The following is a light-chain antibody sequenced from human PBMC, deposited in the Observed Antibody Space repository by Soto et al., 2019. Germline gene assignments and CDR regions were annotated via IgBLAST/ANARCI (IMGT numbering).Light chain of an antibody. CDR1: SSDVGGYNL. J-gene: IGLJ2*01. Sequence: QSALTQPPSVSGSPGQSITISCTGTSSDVGGYNLVSWYQQHPGKAPKLMIYEGSKRPSGVSNRFSGSKSGNTASLTISGLQDEDEAYYYCCSYAGSSTLVFGGGTKLTVL. CDR3: CSYAGSSTLV. CDR2: EGS. V-gene: IGLV2-23*01.